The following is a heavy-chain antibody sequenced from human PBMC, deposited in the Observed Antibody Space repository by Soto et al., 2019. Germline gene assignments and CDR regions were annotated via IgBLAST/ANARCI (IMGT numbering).Heavy chain of an antibody. CDR2: IIPMYGPA. CDR3: ARVTPMVRGVIDNWFDP. D-gene: IGHD3-10*01. Sequence: QVPLVQSGAEVKKPGSSVTVSCKASGGTFSSYAIHWVRQAPGQGLEWMGGIIPMYGPAKYAQRFQGRVTITADEPTSTGYMELTSLSSQYTAVYYCARVTPMVRGVIDNWFDPWGHGTLVTVSS. J-gene: IGHJ5*02. CDR1: GGTFSSYA. V-gene: IGHV1-69*01.